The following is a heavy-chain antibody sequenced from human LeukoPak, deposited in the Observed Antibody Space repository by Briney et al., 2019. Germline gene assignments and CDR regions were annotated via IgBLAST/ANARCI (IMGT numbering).Heavy chain of an antibody. Sequence: PSETLSLTCTVSGGSISGYYWSWIRQPPGKGLEWIAYIYYNGISNYNPSLKSRVIISVDSSKNQFSLKLTSVTAADTAVYYCARGAPVLRYFDWLLPFDYWGQGTLVTVSS. CDR2: IYYNGIS. D-gene: IGHD3-9*01. J-gene: IGHJ4*02. V-gene: IGHV4-59*01. CDR3: ARGAPVLRYFDWLLPFDY. CDR1: GGSISGYY.